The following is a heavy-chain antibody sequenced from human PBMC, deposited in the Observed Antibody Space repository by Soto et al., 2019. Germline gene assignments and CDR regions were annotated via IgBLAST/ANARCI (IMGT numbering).Heavy chain of an antibody. V-gene: IGHV1-46*03. Sequence: VQVSCKASGYTFTSYYMDWVRQAPGQGLEWMGIINPSGGSTSYAQKFQGRVTMTRDTSTSTVYMELSSLRSEDTAVYYCARDEVGDYDYIWGSYRYGAFDIWGQGTVVTVSS. CDR3: ARDEVGDYDYIWGSYRYGAFDI. D-gene: IGHD3-16*02. CDR1: GYTFTSYY. J-gene: IGHJ3*02. CDR2: INPSGGST.